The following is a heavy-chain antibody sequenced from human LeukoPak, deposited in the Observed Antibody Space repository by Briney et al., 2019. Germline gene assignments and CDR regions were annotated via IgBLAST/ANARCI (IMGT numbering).Heavy chain of an antibody. Sequence: GGSLRLSCAASGFTFSSYAMSWVRQAPGKGLEWVSGISGSGDTTYYANSVKGRFTISRDSSKNTLYLQMNSLRAEDTAVYYCAKDALERRPYYFDCWGRGTLVTVSS. CDR3: AKDALERRPYYFDC. CDR1: GFTFSSYA. V-gene: IGHV3-23*01. D-gene: IGHD1-1*01. CDR2: ISGSGDTT. J-gene: IGHJ4*02.